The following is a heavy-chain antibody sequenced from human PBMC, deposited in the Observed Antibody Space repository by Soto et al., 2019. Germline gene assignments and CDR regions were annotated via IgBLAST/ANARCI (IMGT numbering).Heavy chain of an antibody. V-gene: IGHV3-30*18. J-gene: IGHJ4*02. CDR1: GLSFSNYG. D-gene: IGHD6-19*01. CDR2: ISDDGNSQ. CDR3: AKDRYSSSPGHLEY. Sequence: QVPLVELGGGAVQPGRSLTLSCTASGLSFSNYGVHWVRQAPGKGLEWVAIISDDGNSQNYAGSVKGRFTISRDNFKNTVYLQMDRLRGDDTAVYYCAKDRYSSSPGHLEYWGQGTLVTVSS.